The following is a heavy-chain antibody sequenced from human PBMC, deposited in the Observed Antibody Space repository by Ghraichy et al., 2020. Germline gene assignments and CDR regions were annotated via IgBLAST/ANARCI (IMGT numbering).Heavy chain of an antibody. Sequence: SETLSLTCTVSGGSISSSSYYWGWIRQPPGKGLEWIGSIYYSGSTYYNPSLKSRVPISVDTSKNQFSLKLSSVTAADTAVYYCASFFIQKGITMVRGPPPDFDYWGQGTLVTVSS. CDR3: ASFFIQKGITMVRGPPPDFDY. CDR2: IYYSGST. J-gene: IGHJ4*02. CDR1: GGSISSSSYY. D-gene: IGHD3-10*01. V-gene: IGHV4-39*01.